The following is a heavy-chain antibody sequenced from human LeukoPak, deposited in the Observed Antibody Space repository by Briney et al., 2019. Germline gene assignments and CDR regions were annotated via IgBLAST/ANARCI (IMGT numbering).Heavy chain of an antibody. Sequence: GGSLRLSCAASGFTFNSYSMNWVRQAPGKGLGWVSYISSSIITIYYADSVKGRFTISRDNAKNSLYLQMNSLRAEDTAVYYCARGGYYDSSGKHDYWGQGTLVTVSS. D-gene: IGHD3-22*01. CDR2: ISSSIITI. J-gene: IGHJ4*02. CDR1: GFTFNSYS. V-gene: IGHV3-48*01. CDR3: ARGGYYDSSGKHDY.